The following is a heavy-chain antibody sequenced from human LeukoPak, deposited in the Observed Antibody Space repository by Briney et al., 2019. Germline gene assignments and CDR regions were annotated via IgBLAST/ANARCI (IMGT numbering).Heavy chain of an antibody. D-gene: IGHD3-3*01. J-gene: IGHJ4*02. CDR3: AKDLRATYYDFWSGYYPDYYFDY. CDR2: ISYDGSNK. V-gene: IGHV3-30*18. CDR1: GLTFSDAW. Sequence: PGGSLRLSCAASGLTFSDAWMIWVRQAPGKGLEWVAVISYDGSNKYYADSVKGRFTISRDNSKNTLYLQMNSLRAEDTAVYYCAKDLRATYYDFWSGYYPDYYFDYWGQGTLVTVSS.